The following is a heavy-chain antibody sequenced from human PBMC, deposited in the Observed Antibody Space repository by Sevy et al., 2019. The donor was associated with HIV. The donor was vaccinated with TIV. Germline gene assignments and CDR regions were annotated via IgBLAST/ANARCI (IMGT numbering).Heavy chain of an antibody. CDR1: GFSFDSYG. CDR2: ISGSGSRT. V-gene: IGHV3-23*01. Sequence: GGSLRLSCAVSGFSFDSYGMTWVRQAPGKGLEWVSGISGSGSRTYYADSVKGRFTISRDNSKNTLYLQMNSLRAEDTAVYYCARDDIPSGSIFGVVIAYCYGMDVWGQGTTVTVSS. CDR3: ARDDIPSGSIFGVVIAYCYGMDV. D-gene: IGHD3-3*01. J-gene: IGHJ6*02.